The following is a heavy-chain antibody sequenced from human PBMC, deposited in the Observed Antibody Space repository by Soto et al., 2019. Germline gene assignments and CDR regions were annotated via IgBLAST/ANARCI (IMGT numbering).Heavy chain of an antibody. V-gene: IGHV1-18*01. Sequence: ASVKVSCTASGYTFTSSGISWVRQAPGQGLEWMGWISAYNGKTNYAQKLQGRVTMTTDTSTSTAYMELRSLSSEATALDYCGRGWRKKQFARRVVWFDPWGQGTLVTVSS. J-gene: IGHJ5*02. CDR2: ISAYNGKT. CDR3: GRGWRKKQFARRVVWFDP. CDR1: GYTFTSSG. D-gene: IGHD3-3*01.